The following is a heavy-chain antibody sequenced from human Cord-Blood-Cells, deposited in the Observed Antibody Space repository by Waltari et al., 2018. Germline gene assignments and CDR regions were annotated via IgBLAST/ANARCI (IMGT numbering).Heavy chain of an antibody. CDR1: GGSISSYY. J-gene: IGHJ4*02. Sequence: QVQLQESGPGLVKPSETLSLTCTVSGGSISSYYWSWIRQPPGKGLEWIGYIYYSGSTNYNPSLKSRVTISVDTSKNQFSLKRSSVTAADTAVYYCARWDRLVGAFDYWGQGTLVTVSS. CDR2: IYYSGST. V-gene: IGHV4-59*08. CDR3: ARWDRLVGAFDY. D-gene: IGHD1-26*01.